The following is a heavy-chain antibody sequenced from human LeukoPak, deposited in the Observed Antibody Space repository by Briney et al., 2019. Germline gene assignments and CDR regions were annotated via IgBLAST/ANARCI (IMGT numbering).Heavy chain of an antibody. J-gene: IGHJ3*02. D-gene: IGHD1-26*01. V-gene: IGHV3-30*04. CDR2: ISYDGSNK. CDR1: GFTFSSYA. Sequence: GGSLRLSCAASGFTFSSYAMHWVRQAPGKGLEGVAVISYDGSNKYYADSVKGRFTISRDNSKNTLYLQMNSLRAEDTAVYYCARGGSYLSAFDIWGQGTMVTVSS. CDR3: ARGGSYLSAFDI.